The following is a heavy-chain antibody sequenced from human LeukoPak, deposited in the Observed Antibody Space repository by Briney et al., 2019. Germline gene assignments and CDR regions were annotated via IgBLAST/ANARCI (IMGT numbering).Heavy chain of an antibody. CDR3: SYDTTGPEDY. CDR2: IYSGGST. Sequence: PGGSLRLSCAASGFTVSINYMTWVRQSPGKGLEWVSVIYSGGSTYYADSVKGRFTISRDNSKNTLYLQMNSLRAEDTAVYYCSYDTTGPEDYWGQGTLVTVSS. D-gene: IGHD3-22*01. J-gene: IGHJ4*02. V-gene: IGHV3-66*01. CDR1: GFTVSINY.